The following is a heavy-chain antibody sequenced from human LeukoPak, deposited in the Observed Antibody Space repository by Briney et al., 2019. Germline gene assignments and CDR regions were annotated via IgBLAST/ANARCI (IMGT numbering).Heavy chain of an antibody. D-gene: IGHD1-26*01. CDR3: ARDRGGSALAN. CDR1: GFTFTDWY. V-gene: IGHV3-11*04. Sequence: GGSLRLSCAASGFTFTDWYMNWVHQAPGKGLEWVSYISSTVDNTNSADSVRGRFTISRDTAKRTLYLQMDSLRVDDTAIYYCARDRGGSALANWGQGTLVIVSS. CDR2: ISSTVDNT. J-gene: IGHJ4*02.